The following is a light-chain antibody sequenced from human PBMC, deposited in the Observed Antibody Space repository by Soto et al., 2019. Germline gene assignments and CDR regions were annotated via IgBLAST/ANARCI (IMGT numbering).Light chain of an antibody. CDR1: SRDVGNYNL. CDR2: EVS. V-gene: IGLV2-23*02. Sequence: QSALTQPASVSGSPGQSITISCTGTSRDVGNYNLVSWYQHHPGTAPKLMISEVSNRPSGVSNRFSGSKSGNTASLTISGLQAEDEADYYCCSYAGSNTYVVFGGGTKLTVL. CDR3: CSYAGSNTYVV. J-gene: IGLJ2*01.